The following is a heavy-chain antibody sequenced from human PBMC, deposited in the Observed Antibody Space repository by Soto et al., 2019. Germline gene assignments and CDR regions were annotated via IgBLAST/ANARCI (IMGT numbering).Heavy chain of an antibody. CDR1: GFTFSSYA. Sequence: QVQLVESGGGVVQPGRSLRLSCAASGFTFSSYAMHWVRQAPGKGLEWVAVISYDGSNKYYADSVKCRFTISRDNSKNTLFLQMNILRSEDTAVYYCARPLWRDDYNWGYFDLWGRGTLVTVSS. V-gene: IGHV3-30-3*01. CDR2: ISYDGSNK. CDR3: ARPLWRDDYNWGYFDL. J-gene: IGHJ2*01. D-gene: IGHD4-4*01.